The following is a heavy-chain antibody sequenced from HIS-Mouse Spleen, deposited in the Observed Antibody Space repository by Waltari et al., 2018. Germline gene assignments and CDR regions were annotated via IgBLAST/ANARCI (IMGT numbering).Heavy chain of an antibody. CDR3: AKEYSSSHNWFDP. J-gene: IGHJ5*02. D-gene: IGHD6-13*01. CDR2: ISYDGSNK. V-gene: IGHV3-30*18. Sequence: QLQLVESGGGVVQPGRSLRPSGAASGFTLGSSGRPCVCRAPGKGMEWVAVISYDGSNKYYADSVKGRFTISRDNSKNTLYLQMNSLRAEDTAVYYCAKEYSSSHNWFDPWGQGTLVTVSS. CDR1: GFTLGSSG.